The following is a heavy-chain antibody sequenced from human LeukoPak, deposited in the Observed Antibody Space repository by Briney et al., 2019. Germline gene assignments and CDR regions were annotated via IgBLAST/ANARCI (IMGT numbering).Heavy chain of an antibody. CDR3: AKGHPPDY. Sequence: GGSLRLSCAASGFTFSSYGMHWVRQAPGKGLEWVAVISYDGSNKYYADSVKGRFTISRDNSKNTLYLQMNSLRAEDTAVYYCAKGHPPDYWGQGTLVTVSS. CDR2: ISYDGSNK. CDR1: GFTFSSYG. V-gene: IGHV3-30*18. J-gene: IGHJ4*02.